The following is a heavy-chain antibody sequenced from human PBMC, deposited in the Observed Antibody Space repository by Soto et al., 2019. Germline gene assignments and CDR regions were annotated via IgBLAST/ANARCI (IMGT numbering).Heavy chain of an antibody. D-gene: IGHD3-22*01. CDR3: ARGVYYDSRGYYFFF. CDR1: GGTFSRYA. Sequence: GASVKVSCKASGGTFSRYALSWVRQAPGQGPEWMGGIVPMFGTANYAQKFQGRVTITADESTSTAYMQLSSLRSEDTAAYYCARGVYYDSRGYYFFFWGQGTLVTVSS. J-gene: IGHJ4*02. CDR2: IVPMFGTA. V-gene: IGHV1-69*13.